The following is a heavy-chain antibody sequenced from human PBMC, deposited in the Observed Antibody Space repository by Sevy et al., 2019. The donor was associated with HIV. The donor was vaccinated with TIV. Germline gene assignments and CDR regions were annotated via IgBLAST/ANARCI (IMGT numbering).Heavy chain of an antibody. V-gene: IGHV4-4*07. Sequence: SETLSLTCTVSGGSISRYYWSWIRQPAGKGLEWIGRIYTSVSANYNPSLKSRVTMSVDPSKNQFSLRLTSVTAADTAVYYCERRHYGSEAFDIWGQGTMVTVSS. J-gene: IGHJ3*02. CDR2: IYTSVSA. CDR1: GGSISRYY. CDR3: ERRHYGSEAFDI. D-gene: IGHD1-26*01.